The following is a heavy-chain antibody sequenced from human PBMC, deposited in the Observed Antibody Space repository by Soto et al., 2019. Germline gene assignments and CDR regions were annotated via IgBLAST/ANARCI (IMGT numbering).Heavy chain of an antibody. Sequence: SETLSLTCTVYGGSFSGYFWNWIRQSPGKGLEWIGKIKDGGSMNFNPSLKSRVTISVDTSKNQVSLKVRSVTAADTAVYYCARDGSWQHYGMDVWGQGTTVIVSS. CDR2: IKDGGSM. D-gene: IGHD3-10*01. CDR3: ARDGSWQHYGMDV. J-gene: IGHJ6*02. CDR1: GGSFSGYF. V-gene: IGHV4-34*01.